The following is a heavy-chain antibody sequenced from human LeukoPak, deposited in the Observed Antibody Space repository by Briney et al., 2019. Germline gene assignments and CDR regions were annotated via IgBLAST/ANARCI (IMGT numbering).Heavy chain of an antibody. Sequence: GESLKISCKGSGYSFTSYWIGWVRQMPGKGLEWMGIIYPGDSDTRYSPSFQGQVTISADKSISTAYLQWSGLKASDTAMYYCARLYSYGSYYFDYWGQGTLVTVSS. D-gene: IGHD5-18*01. CDR3: ARLYSYGSYYFDY. V-gene: IGHV5-51*01. J-gene: IGHJ4*02. CDR2: IYPGDSDT. CDR1: GYSFTSYW.